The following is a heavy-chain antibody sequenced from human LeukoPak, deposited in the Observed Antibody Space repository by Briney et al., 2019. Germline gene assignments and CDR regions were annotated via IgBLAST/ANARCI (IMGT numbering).Heavy chain of an antibody. Sequence: GGSLRLSCAASGFTFSSYSMNWVRQAPGKGLEWVSSISSSSSYIYYADSVKGRFTISRDNAKNSLYLQMNSLRAEDTAVYYCARDGQWLVQYFQHWGQGTLATVSS. V-gene: IGHV3-21*01. CDR1: GFTFSSYS. J-gene: IGHJ1*01. CDR2: ISSSSSYI. D-gene: IGHD6-19*01. CDR3: ARDGQWLVQYFQH.